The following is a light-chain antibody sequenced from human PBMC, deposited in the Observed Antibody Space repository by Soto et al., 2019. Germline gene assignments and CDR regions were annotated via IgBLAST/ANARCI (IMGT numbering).Light chain of an antibody. CDR2: EVV. J-gene: IGLJ1*01. CDR3: KSYAGRNTYV. Sequence: QSVLTQPPSASGSPGQSVTISCTGTKNDIGVCDFVSWYQHHPGKAPRLIIYEVVQRPSGVPDRFSGSKSGNTASLTVSGLQAADEADYFCKSYAGRNTYVFGRWTKGTVL. V-gene: IGLV2-8*01. CDR1: KNDIGVCDF.